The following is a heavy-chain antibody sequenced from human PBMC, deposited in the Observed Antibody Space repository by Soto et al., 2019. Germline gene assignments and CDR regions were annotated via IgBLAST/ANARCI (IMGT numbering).Heavy chain of an antibody. J-gene: IGHJ4*02. Sequence: EVQLVQSGAEVKKPGESLKISCKGSGYSFTSYWIGWVRQMPGKGLEWMGIIYPGDSDTRYSPSFQGQVTISADKSISTAYLQWSSLKASDTAMYYCARHNDGRGYYYDSSGYPPDYWGQGTLVTVSS. V-gene: IGHV5-51*01. CDR3: ARHNDGRGYYYDSSGYPPDY. D-gene: IGHD3-22*01. CDR1: GYSFTSYW. CDR2: IYPGDSDT.